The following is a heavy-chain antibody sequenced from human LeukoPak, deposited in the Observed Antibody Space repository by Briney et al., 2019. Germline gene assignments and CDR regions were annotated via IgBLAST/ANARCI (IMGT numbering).Heavy chain of an antibody. CDR1: GGTFSNYG. J-gene: IGHJ3*02. V-gene: IGHV1-69*06. CDR3: ARKLGRHDGFDI. D-gene: IGHD1-26*01. Sequence: GASVKVSCTASGGTFSNYGINWVRQAPGQGLEWMGGLIPMFGTTNYVQKFRGRVTITADRSTGTAYMELSSLRSEDTAVYYCARKLGRHDGFDIWGQGTMVTVSS. CDR2: LIPMFGTT.